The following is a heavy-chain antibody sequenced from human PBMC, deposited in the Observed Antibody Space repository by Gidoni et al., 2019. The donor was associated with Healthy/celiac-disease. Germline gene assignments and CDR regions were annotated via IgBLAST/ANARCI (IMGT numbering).Heavy chain of an antibody. J-gene: IGHJ6*02. V-gene: IGHV1-69*01. CDR3: ARDQGGSYYDSSGYYYSGYYYGMDV. Sequence: QVQLVQSGAEVKKPGSSVKVSCKASGGTFSSYPISWVRQAPGQGLEWMGGIIPIFGTANYAQKFQGRVTITADESTSTAYMELSSLRSEDTAVYYCARDQGGSYYDSSGYYYSGYYYGMDVWGQGTTVTVSS. D-gene: IGHD3-22*01. CDR1: GGTFSSYP. CDR2: IIPIFGTA.